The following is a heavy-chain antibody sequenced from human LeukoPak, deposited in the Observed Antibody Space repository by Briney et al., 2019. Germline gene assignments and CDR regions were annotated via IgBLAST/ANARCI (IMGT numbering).Heavy chain of an antibody. CDR1: NGFDRYY. CDR3: AVYGGDWQFHS. Sequence: SETLSLTCAIYNGFDRYYLTFVRQSPGKGLEWIGEITYKGSASYNPSLKSRVTISINVSQRQFSLELRSVTVADTGVYYCAVYGGDWQFHSWGQGTPVTVSS. V-gene: IGHV4-34*01. CDR2: ITYKGSA. J-gene: IGHJ4*02. D-gene: IGHD2-21*02.